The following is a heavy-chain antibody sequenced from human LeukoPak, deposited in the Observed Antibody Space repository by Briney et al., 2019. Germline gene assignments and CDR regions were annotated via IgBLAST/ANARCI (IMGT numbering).Heavy chain of an antibody. CDR1: GYTFANYG. D-gene: IGHD3-22*01. CDR3: ARVPLSDSSGHYYPH. Sequence: GASVKVSCKTSGYTFANYGMHWVRQAPRQSLEWIGWINTGNGNTKSSQKFQDRVALTRDTSASTAYMELNSLSSEDTAVYYCARVPLSDSSGHYYPHWGQGTLVTVSS. CDR2: INTGNGNT. V-gene: IGHV1-3*04. J-gene: IGHJ1*01.